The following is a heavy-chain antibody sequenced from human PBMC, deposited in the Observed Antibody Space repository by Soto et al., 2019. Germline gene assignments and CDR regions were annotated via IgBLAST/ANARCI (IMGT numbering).Heavy chain of an antibody. D-gene: IGHD6-6*01. CDR2: IFPGDSDT. V-gene: IGHV5-51*01. CDR3: ARRFAAHPYFDY. J-gene: IGHJ4*02. Sequence: LGESLKISCKGSGYIFANDWIAWVRQMPGKGLEWMGMIFPGDSDTRYSPSFQGQVTISADKSINTAYLQWSSLKASDTAIYYCARRFAAHPYFDYWGQGALVTVSS. CDR1: GYIFANDW.